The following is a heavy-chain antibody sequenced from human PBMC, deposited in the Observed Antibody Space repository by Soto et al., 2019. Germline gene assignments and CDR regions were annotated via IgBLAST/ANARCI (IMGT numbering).Heavy chain of an antibody. CDR2: INHSGST. Sequence: PSETLSLTCAVYGGSFGGYYWSWIRQPPGKGLEWIGEINHSGSTNYNPSLKSRVTISVDTSKNQFSLKLSSVTAADTAVYYCARLGGYCSSTSCRLGMDVWGQGTTVTVYS. D-gene: IGHD2-2*01. CDR1: GGSFGGYY. V-gene: IGHV4-34*01. CDR3: ARLGGYCSSTSCRLGMDV. J-gene: IGHJ6*02.